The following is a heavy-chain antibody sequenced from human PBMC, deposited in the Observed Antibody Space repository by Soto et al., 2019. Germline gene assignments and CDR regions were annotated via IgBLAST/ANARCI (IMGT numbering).Heavy chain of an antibody. CDR3: ARDTSGWSLNGLDV. V-gene: IGHV1-46*01. CDR1: GSAITRYY. CDR2: INPGGGSA. Sequence: QVDLVQSGAEVKKPGASVTISCKASGSAITRYYIHWVRQAPGRGLEWMGIINPGGGSASYAQKFQDRVTIGKDKSTGTVYMDLRSLRTEDTAVYYCARDTSGWSLNGLDVWGQGTTVNVSS. J-gene: IGHJ6*02. D-gene: IGHD6-19*01.